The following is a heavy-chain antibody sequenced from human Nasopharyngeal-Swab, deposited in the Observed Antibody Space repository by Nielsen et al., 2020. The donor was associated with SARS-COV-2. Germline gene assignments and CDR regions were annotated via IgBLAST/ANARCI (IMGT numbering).Heavy chain of an antibody. D-gene: IGHD3-3*01. CDR2: ISLYSADT. V-gene: IGHV1-18*01. J-gene: IGHJ4*02. Sequence: ASVTVSCKASGYSFSGYGINWVRQAPGQGLEWMGWISLYSADTNYAPKLQGRVSMTTDTSTSTAYMELRSLRSYDTAVYYWARDIEEWLVLPTLSCDYWAQGTLVTVAS. CDR1: GYSFSGYG. CDR3: ARDIEEWLVLPTLSCDY.